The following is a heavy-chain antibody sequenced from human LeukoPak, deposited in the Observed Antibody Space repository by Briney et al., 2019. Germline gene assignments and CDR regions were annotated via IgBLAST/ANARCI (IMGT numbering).Heavy chain of an antibody. D-gene: IGHD6-13*01. CDR3: AREGKQQLILYYYYYYMDV. CDR2: ISHDGTNK. J-gene: IGHJ6*03. CDR1: GFTFSSYA. V-gene: IGHV3-30-3*01. Sequence: PGRSLRLSCAASGFTFSSYAMHWVRQAPGKGLEWVAVISHDGTNKYYADSVKGRFTISRDNSKNTLYLQMNSLRADDTAVYYCAREGKQQLILYYYYYYMDVWGKGTTVTVSS.